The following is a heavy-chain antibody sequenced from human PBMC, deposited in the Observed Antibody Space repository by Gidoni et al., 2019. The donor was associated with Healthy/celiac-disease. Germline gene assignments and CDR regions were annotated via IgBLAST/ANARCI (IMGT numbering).Heavy chain of an antibody. D-gene: IGHD6-19*01. CDR3: ARVGSGWYRFDY. CDR2: INHSGST. J-gene: IGHJ4*02. CDR1: GGSFSGYY. Sequence: QVQLQPWGAGLLKPSETLSLTCAVYGGSFSGYYWSWIRQPPGKGLEWIGEINHSGSTNYNPSLKSRVTISVDTSKNQFSLKLSSVTAADTAVYYCARVGSGWYRFDYWGQGTLVTVSS. V-gene: IGHV4-34*01.